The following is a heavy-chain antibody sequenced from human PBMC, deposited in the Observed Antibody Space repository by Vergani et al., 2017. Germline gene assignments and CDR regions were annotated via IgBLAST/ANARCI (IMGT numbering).Heavy chain of an antibody. Sequence: QVQLVQSGAEVKKPGASVKVSCKASGYTFASYGISWVRQAPGQGLEWMGWISAYNGNTNYAQKLQGRVTMTTDTSTSTAYMELRSLRSDDTAVYYCARGPFPDHFWQLYYYYYMDVWGKGTTVTVSS. D-gene: IGHD3-3*02. V-gene: IGHV1-18*01. CDR2: ISAYNGNT. J-gene: IGHJ6*03. CDR3: ARGPFPDHFWQLYYYYYMDV. CDR1: GYTFASYG.